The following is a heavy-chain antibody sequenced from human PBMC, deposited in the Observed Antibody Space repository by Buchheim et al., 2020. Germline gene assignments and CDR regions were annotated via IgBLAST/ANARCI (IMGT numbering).Heavy chain of an antibody. J-gene: IGHJ4*02. CDR1: GFVFSSYD. CDR3: ARVDCSRGSCYADS. Sequence: EVQLVESGGGLVQPGGSLRLSCVASGFVFSSYDMHWVRQPTGKGLEWVSAIGLGGDRYYVDSVKGRFTISRENDKNSLYLQMDSLRAGDTALYYCARVDCSRGSCYADSWGQGTLVPSP. V-gene: IGHV3-13*04. CDR2: IGLGGDR. D-gene: IGHD2-15*01.